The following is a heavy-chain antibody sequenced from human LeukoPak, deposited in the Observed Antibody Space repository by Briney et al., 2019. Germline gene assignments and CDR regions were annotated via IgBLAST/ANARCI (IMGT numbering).Heavy chain of an antibody. CDR2: IRYDGSNK. CDR3: ASGGADYGDYEHAFDI. CDR1: GFTFSSYG. D-gene: IGHD4-17*01. Sequence: GGSLRLSCAASGFTFSSYGMHWVRQAPGKGLEWVAFIRYDGSNKYYADSVKGRFTISRDNSKNTLYLQMNSLRAEDTAVYYCASGGADYGDYEHAFDIWGQGTMVTVSS. V-gene: IGHV3-30*02. J-gene: IGHJ3*02.